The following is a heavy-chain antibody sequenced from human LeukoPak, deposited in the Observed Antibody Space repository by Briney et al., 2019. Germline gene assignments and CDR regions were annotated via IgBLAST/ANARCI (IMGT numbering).Heavy chain of an antibody. V-gene: IGHV4-30-4*01. Sequence: PSETLSLTCTVSGGSISSGDYYWSWIRQPPGKGLEWIGYIYYSGSTYYNPSLKSRVTISVDTSKNQFSLKLSSLTAADTAVYYCAREGYGVSNWFDPWGQGTLVTVSS. CDR3: AREGYGVSNWFDP. J-gene: IGHJ5*02. CDR2: IYYSGST. CDR1: GGSISSGDYY. D-gene: IGHD4-17*01.